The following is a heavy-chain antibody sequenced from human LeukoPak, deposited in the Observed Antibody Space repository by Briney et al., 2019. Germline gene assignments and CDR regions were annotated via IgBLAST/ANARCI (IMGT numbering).Heavy chain of an antibody. CDR3: ARMRDDTVTYGETFDY. D-gene: IGHD4-11*01. J-gene: IGHJ4*02. CDR1: GYTFTGYY. CDR2: INPNSGGT. V-gene: IGHV1-2*02. Sequence: GASVKVSCKASGYTFTGYYMHWVRQAPGQGLEWMGWINPNSGGTNYAQKFQGRVTMTRDTSISTAYMELSRLRSDDTAVYYCARMRDDTVTYGETFDYWGQGTPVTVSS.